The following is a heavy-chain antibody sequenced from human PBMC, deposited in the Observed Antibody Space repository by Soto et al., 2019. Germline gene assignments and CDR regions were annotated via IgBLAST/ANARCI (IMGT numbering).Heavy chain of an antibody. D-gene: IGHD3-9*01. J-gene: IGHJ4*02. CDR1: GGTVSSYA. CDR3: ARAPPPYYDILTGYLDY. Sequence: QVQLVQSGAEVKKPGSSVKVSCKASGGTVSSYAIIWVRQAPGQGLEWMGGIIPIFGTTNYAQKFQGRVTLTADESTSTAYMELSSLRSDDTAVYYCARAPPPYYDILTGYLDYWGQGTLVTVSS. V-gene: IGHV1-69*01. CDR2: IIPIFGTT.